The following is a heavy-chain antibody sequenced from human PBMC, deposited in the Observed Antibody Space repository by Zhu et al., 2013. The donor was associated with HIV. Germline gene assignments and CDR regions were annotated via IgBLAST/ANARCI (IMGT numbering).Heavy chain of an antibody. D-gene: IGHD2-21*01. CDR1: GYTLSEYY. CDR3: ATDGPRTYYYAH. V-gene: IGHV1-2*02. CDR2: INSNSGDT. Sequence: HVLLVQSGAEVKKPGASVKVSCKASGYTLSEYYLHWVRQAPGQGLEWMGWINSNSGDTKYAQRFQGRVTLTRDTSITTAYMDLSSLTSDDTAVYYCATDGPRTYYYAHWGQGTPGHRLL. J-gene: IGHJ4*02.